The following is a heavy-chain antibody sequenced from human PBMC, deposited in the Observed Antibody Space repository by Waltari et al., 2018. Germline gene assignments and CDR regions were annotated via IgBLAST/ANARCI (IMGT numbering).Heavy chain of an antibody. CDR3: TRGAHCNGSTCYSDWFDP. D-gene: IGHD3-22*01. Sequence: QVQLVQSGAEVKKPGASVKVSCKASGYTFTKYDINWVRQATGQGLGWMGGMNPKRGETGYVEKFQGRVTMTSDTAIATGYMELSSLTSEDTAVYYCTRGAHCNGSTCYSDWFDPWGQGTLVTVSS. J-gene: IGHJ5*02. CDR1: GYTFTKYD. CDR2: MNPKRGET. V-gene: IGHV1-8*01.